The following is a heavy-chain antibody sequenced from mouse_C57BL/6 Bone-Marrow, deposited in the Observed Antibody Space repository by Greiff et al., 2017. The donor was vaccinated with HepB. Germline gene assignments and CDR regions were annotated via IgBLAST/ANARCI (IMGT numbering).Heavy chain of an antibody. J-gene: IGHJ4*01. CDR1: GYTFTSCW. Sequence: QVQLQQPGTELVKPGASVKLSCKASGYTFTSCWIHWVKQRPGQGLEWIGNINPRNGGTDYSEKFKSKATLTVDKSSSTAYMQLSSLSSEESAAYYCARGWLPYAMDYWGQGTSVTVSA. D-gene: IGHD2-3*01. CDR2: INPRNGGT. CDR3: ARGWLPYAMDY. V-gene: IGHV1-53*01.